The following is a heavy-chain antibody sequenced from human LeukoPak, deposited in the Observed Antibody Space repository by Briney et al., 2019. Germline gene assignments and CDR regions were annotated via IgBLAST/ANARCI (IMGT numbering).Heavy chain of an antibody. CDR1: GGSFSGYY. D-gene: IGHD5-12*01. CDR2: INHSGST. CDR3: ARGRDVDIVATPFLN. J-gene: IGHJ4*02. V-gene: IGHV4-34*01. Sequence: SETLSLTCAVYGGSFSGYYWSWIRQPPGKGLEWIGEINHSGSTNYNPSLKSRVTISVDTSKNQFSLKPSSVTAADTAVYYCARGRDVDIVATPFLNWGQGTLVTVSS.